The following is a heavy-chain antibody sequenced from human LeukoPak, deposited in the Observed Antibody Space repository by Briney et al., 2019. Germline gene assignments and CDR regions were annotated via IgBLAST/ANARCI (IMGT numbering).Heavy chain of an antibody. CDR1: GFTVSSNY. J-gene: IGHJ2*01. V-gene: IGHV3-7*01. D-gene: IGHD6-13*01. CDR2: RKHDGTED. CDR3: AAGQGCHFDV. Sequence: PGESLRLSCAASGFTVSSNYMSWFRKAPGKGLGWVADRKHDGTEDPYVASVKGRFTISRDDPNLYLQTQSLSAEDTAVSSCAAGQGCHFDVWGRGTLVTVSS.